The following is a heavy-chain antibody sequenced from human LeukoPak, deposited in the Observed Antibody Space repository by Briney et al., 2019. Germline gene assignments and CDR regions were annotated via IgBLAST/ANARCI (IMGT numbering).Heavy chain of an antibody. D-gene: IGHD3-9*01. J-gene: IGHJ5*02. Sequence: GGSLRLSWAASGFTFSDYYVSWIRQAPGKGLEWVSYISSSGSTIYYADSVKGRFTISRDNAKDSLYLQMNSLRAEDTAVYYCARDSRRYYDILTGYWMNWFDPWGQGTLVTVSS. CDR1: GFTFSDYY. V-gene: IGHV3-11*04. CDR2: ISSSGSTI. CDR3: ARDSRRYYDILTGYWMNWFDP.